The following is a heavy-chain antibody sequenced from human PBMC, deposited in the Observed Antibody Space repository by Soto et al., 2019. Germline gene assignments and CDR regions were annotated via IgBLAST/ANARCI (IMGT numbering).Heavy chain of an antibody. V-gene: IGHV4-4*02. CDR3: ARVGGAAAGYYYYYGMDV. D-gene: IGHD6-13*01. CDR1: GGSISSSNW. J-gene: IGHJ6*02. CDR2: IYHSGST. Sequence: QVQLQESGPGLVKPSGTLSLTCAVSGGSISSSNWWSWVRQPPGKGLEWIGEIYHSGSTNYNPSLKSRVTISVDKSKNQFSLKLSSVTAADTAVYYCARVGGAAAGYYYYYGMDVWGQWTTVTVSS.